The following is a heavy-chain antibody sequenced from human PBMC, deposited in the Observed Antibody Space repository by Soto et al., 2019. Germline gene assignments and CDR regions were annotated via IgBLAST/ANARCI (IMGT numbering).Heavy chain of an antibody. CDR3: AGASLVSGSYYYYGMDV. V-gene: IGHV1-2*02. D-gene: IGHD2-15*01. CDR2: INPNSGGT. J-gene: IGHJ6*02. CDR1: GYTFTGYY. Sequence: ASVKVSCKASGYTFTGYYMHWVRQAPGQGLEWMGWINPNSGGTNYAQKFQGRVTMTRDTSISTAYMELSRLRSDDTAVYYCAGASLVSGSYYYYGMDVWGQGTTVTVSS.